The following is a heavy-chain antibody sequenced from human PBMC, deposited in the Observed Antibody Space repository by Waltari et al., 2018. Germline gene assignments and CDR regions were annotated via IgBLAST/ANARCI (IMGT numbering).Heavy chain of an antibody. CDR2: INPIVNIA. D-gene: IGHD1-20*01. V-gene: IGHV1-69*04. CDR1: GGTISSYG. CDR3: AGLYNNNPMDV. J-gene: IGHJ6*02. Sequence: QVQLVQSGAEVKKPGSSVKVSCRVSGGTISSYGISWVRQAPGQGPEWMGRINPIVNIAKYAPKLQGRVTSTADKSTSTAYMELSSLRSEDTAVYYCAGLYNNNPMDVWGQGTTVTVSS.